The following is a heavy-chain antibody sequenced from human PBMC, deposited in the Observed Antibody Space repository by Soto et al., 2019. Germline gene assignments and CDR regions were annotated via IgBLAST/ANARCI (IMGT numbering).Heavy chain of an antibody. J-gene: IGHJ6*02. CDR2: IGTSSSYI. D-gene: IGHD4-17*01. Sequence: GGSLRLSCAASGFIFSSYTMNWVRQVPGRGLEWVSSIGTSSSYIYYADSVKGRFTISRDNAKNSLFLQMNSLRADDTAVYYCARDSVRDYLYYYYGMDVWGQGPTVTVS. CDR3: ARDSVRDYLYYYYGMDV. CDR1: GFIFSSYT. V-gene: IGHV3-21*01.